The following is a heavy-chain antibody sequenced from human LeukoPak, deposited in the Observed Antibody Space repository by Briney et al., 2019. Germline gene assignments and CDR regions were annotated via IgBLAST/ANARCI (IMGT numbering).Heavy chain of an antibody. CDR3: ARAYYYYYGMDV. Sequence: PSETLSLTCTVSGGSINDYYWTWIRQPPGKGLEWIGNTYYSGTTNYNPSLKSRVTISVDTSKNQFSLKLSSVTAADTAVYYCARAYYYYYGMDVWGQGTTVTVSS. CDR2: TYYSGTT. V-gene: IGHV4-59*08. J-gene: IGHJ6*02. CDR1: GGSINDYY.